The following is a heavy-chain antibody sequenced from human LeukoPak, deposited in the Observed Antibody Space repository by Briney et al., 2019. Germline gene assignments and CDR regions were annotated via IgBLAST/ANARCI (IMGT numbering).Heavy chain of an antibody. CDR3: ARGTYDSSGWYKDAFGI. Sequence: SETLSLTCTVSGGSISSYYWSWIRQPPGKGLEWIGYIYYSGSTNYNPSLKSRVTISVDTSKNQFSLKLSSVTAADTAVYYCARGTYDSSGWYKDAFGIWGQGTMVTVSS. CDR2: IYYSGST. D-gene: IGHD6-19*01. CDR1: GGSISSYY. V-gene: IGHV4-59*01. J-gene: IGHJ3*02.